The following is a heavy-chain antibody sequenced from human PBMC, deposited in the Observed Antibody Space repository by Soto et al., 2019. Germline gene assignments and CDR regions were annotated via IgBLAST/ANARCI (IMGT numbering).Heavy chain of an antibody. J-gene: IGHJ4*02. CDR2: INHSGST. CDR3: ARGLKNRDADY. CDR1: GGSFSGYY. Sequence: PSETLSLTCAVYGGSFSGYYWSWIRQPPGKGLEWIGEINHSGSTNYNPSLKSRVTISVDTSKNQFSLKLSSVTAADTAVYYCARGLKNRDADYWGQGTLVTVSS. V-gene: IGHV4-34*01.